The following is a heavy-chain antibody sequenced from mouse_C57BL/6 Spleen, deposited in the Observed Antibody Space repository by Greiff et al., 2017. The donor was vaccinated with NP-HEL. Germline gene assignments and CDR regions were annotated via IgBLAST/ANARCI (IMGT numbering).Heavy chain of an antibody. Sequence: VKLLESGAELARPGASVKLSCKASGYTFTSYGISWVKQRTGQGLEWIGEIYPRSGNTYYNEKFKGKATLTADKSSSTAYMELRSLTSEDSAVYFCASAYGSKNYWGQGTTLTVSS. CDR1: GYTFTSYG. J-gene: IGHJ2*01. CDR3: ASAYGSKNY. V-gene: IGHV1-81*01. CDR2: IYPRSGNT. D-gene: IGHD1-1*01.